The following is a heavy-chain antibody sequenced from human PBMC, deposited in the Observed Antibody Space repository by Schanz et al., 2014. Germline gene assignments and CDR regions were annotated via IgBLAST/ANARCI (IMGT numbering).Heavy chain of an antibody. V-gene: IGHV3-11*05. D-gene: IGHD6-19*01. CDR2: ISSSGSYT. CDR3: AKDHPSSGWPAFDV. Sequence: QVQLVESGGGVVQPGRSLRLSCAASGFTFSDYYMSWIRQAPGKGLEWVSYISSSGSYTNYADSVKGRFTTSRDNGKKSMYLQMNSLRADDSAIYYCAKDHPSSGWPAFDVWGQGTQVTVSS. CDR1: GFTFSDYY. J-gene: IGHJ4*02.